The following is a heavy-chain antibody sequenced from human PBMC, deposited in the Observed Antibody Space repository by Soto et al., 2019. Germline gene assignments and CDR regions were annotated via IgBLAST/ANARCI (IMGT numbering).Heavy chain of an antibody. Sequence: VQLVESGGGVVQPGRSLRLSCAASGFTFSDYAMHWVRQAPGKGLEWVAVVSHDGRNTHYADSVKGRFTISRDSSKNTVSLEMTSLRAEDTADYYWAKGGRQWLVTSDFNYWGQGALVTVSS. V-gene: IGHV3-30*18. CDR2: VSHDGRNT. J-gene: IGHJ4*02. D-gene: IGHD6-19*01. CDR1: GFTFSDYA. CDR3: AKGGRQWLVTSDFNY.